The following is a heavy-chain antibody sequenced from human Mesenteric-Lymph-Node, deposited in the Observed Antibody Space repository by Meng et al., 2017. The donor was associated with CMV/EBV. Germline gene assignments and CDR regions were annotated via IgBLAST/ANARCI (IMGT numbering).Heavy chain of an antibody. Sequence: SQTLSLTGAVYGGSFSGYYWSWIRQSPGKGLEWIGEINDSGNSNYKPSLKSRVSISVDTSKNQFSQRLTSVTAADTAVYYCARDPDSSSWHNTARYNWFDPWGQGTLVTVSS. J-gene: IGHJ5*02. D-gene: IGHD6-13*01. V-gene: IGHV4-34*01. CDR2: INDSGNS. CDR3: ARDPDSSSWHNTARYNWFDP. CDR1: GGSFSGYY.